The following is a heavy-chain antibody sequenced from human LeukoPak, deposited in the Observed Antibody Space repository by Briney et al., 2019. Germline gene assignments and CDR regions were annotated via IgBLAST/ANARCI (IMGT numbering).Heavy chain of an antibody. J-gene: IGHJ4*02. Sequence: GASVKVSCKASGYTFTSYYMHWVRQAPGQGLEWMGIINHSGGSTSYAQKFQGRVTMTRETPTSTVYMELSSLRSEDTAVYYCTRDYYDSSGYLRYWGQGTLVTVSS. V-gene: IGHV1-46*01. D-gene: IGHD3-22*01. CDR3: TRDYYDSSGYLRY. CDR1: GYTFTSYY. CDR2: INHSGGST.